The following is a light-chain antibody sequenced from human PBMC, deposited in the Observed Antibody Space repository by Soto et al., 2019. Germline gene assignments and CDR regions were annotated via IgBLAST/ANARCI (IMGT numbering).Light chain of an antibody. J-gene: IGLJ1*01. Sequence: QSVLTQPASVSGSPGQSVTISCTGTSNDVGAYKYVSWYQKHPGKAPKLMIYGVSNRPSGVSDRFSGSKSGNKASLTISNLEAEDESDYYCGSYTSTDTPLVFGTGTKVTVL. CDR2: GVS. CDR3: GSYTSTDTPLV. CDR1: SNDVGAYKY. V-gene: IGLV2-14*03.